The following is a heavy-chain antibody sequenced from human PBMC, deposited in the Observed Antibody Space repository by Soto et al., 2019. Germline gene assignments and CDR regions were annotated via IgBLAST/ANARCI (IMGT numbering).Heavy chain of an antibody. D-gene: IGHD5-18*01. J-gene: IGHJ4*02. CDR1: GLTLSRHN. V-gene: IGHV3-21*01. CDR3: ARAAKRGYNYGRVDY. CDR2: ISSGSSYI. Sequence: EVQLVESGGGLVQPGGSLRLSCATSGLTLSRHNMNWVRQAPGTGLEWVSSISSGSSYIYYADSVKGRFTISRDNAKNSLFLQMNSLRAEDTALYYCARAAKRGYNYGRVDYWGQGTRVTVSS.